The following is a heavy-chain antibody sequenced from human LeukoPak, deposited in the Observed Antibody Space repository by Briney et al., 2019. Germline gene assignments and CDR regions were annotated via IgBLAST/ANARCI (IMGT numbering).Heavy chain of an antibody. CDR1: GFTVSNNH. CDR2: IYSGGTT. D-gene: IGHD4-23*01. V-gene: IGHV3-53*01. CDR3: ARDADYGCSPDAFDI. J-gene: IGHJ3*02. Sequence: GGSLRLSCAASGFTVSNNHMSWVRRAPGKGLNWVSIIYSGGTTYYADSVKGRFTIPRDNSKNTLYLQMNSLRAEDTAVYYCARDADYGCSPDAFDIWGRGTIVTVSS.